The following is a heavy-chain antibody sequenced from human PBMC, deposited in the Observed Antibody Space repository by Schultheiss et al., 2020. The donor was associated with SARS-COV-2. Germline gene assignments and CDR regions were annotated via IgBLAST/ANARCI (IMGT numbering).Heavy chain of an antibody. CDR3: ARELNYYGSGSGYYYYYGMDV. CDR1: GFTVSASY. CDR2: MSYRGNYI. Sequence: GESLKISCAVSGFTVSASYMSWVRQAPGKGLEWVSSMSYRGNYIHYADSVKGRFTISRESAQNSLYLQMNSLRDEDTAVYFCARELNYYGSGSGYYYYYGMDVWGQGTTVTVSS. V-gene: IGHV3-21*01. J-gene: IGHJ6*02. D-gene: IGHD3-10*01.